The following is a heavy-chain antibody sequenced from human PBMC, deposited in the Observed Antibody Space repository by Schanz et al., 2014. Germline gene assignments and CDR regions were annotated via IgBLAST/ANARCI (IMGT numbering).Heavy chain of an antibody. Sequence: EVQVLESGEGLVEAGGSLRLSCAASGFTFRVYSMHWVRQTPEKGLEHVSGITTSGSSTVYADSVKGRCTISRNKSKNTVSRQMGSHRTEDSAVYDCVRDFGGFAFDSWGQGTLVTVSS. CDR3: VRDFGGFAFDS. CDR2: ITTSGSST. V-gene: IGHV3-64*02. J-gene: IGHJ3*02. CDR1: GFTFRVYS. D-gene: IGHD3-16*01.